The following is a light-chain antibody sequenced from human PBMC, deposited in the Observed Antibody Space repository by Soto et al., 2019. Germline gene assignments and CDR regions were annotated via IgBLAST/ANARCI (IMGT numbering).Light chain of an antibody. V-gene: IGKV3-20*01. CDR3: QQYGSSPWT. CDR2: GAS. CDR1: QSVSSSY. Sequence: IVLTQSPGTLSLSPGQRATLSCRASQSVSSSYLAWYVQEPGLAPRLLIYGASSRATGIPDRFSGSGSGTDFTLTISRLEPEDFAVYYCQQYGSSPWTFGQGTKVDI. J-gene: IGKJ1*01.